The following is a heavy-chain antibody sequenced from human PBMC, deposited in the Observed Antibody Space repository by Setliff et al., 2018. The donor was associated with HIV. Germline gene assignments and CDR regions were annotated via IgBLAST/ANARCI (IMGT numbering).Heavy chain of an antibody. CDR3: ARVGSYWTQFDY. J-gene: IGHJ4*01. Sequence: GASVKVSCKASGYTFTTYAIHWVRQAPGQRLEFMGWINAGNGNTKYSQRFQGRVTITRDTSASTAYMEVSNLRSEDMAVYYCARVGSYWTQFDYWGQGTLVTVSS. D-gene: IGHD2-15*01. CDR2: INAGNGNT. V-gene: IGHV1-3*03. CDR1: GYTFTTYA.